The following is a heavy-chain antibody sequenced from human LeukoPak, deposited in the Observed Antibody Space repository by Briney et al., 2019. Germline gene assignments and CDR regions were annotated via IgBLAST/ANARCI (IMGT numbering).Heavy chain of an antibody. CDR3: AKDRNYDFTVDAFDI. Sequence: GGSLGLSCAASGFTFSSYAMSWVRQAPGKGLEWVSTISGSGGTTYYADSVKGRFTISRDNSKNTLHLQMNSLRAEDTAVYYCAKDRNYDFTVDAFDIWGQGTMVTVSS. D-gene: IGHD3-3*01. J-gene: IGHJ3*02. V-gene: IGHV3-23*01. CDR1: GFTFSSYA. CDR2: ISGSGGTT.